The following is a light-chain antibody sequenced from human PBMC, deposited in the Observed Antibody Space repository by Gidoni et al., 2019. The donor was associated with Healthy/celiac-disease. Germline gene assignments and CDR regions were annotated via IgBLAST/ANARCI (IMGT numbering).Light chain of an antibody. J-gene: IGKJ2*01. Sequence: DIQMTQSPSSLSASVGDRVTITCRASQSISSYLNWYQQKPGKAPKLLIYAASSLQSGFPSRFSGSGSGTHFTLTISSLQPEDIATYFCQQSYRTSYTFGQGTKLEI. CDR2: AAS. CDR3: QQSYRTSYT. CDR1: QSISSY. V-gene: IGKV1-39*01.